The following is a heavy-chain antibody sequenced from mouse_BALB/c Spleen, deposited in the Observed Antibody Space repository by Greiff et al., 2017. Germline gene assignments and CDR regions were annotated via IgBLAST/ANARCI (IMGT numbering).Heavy chain of an antibody. CDR2: ISSGGSYT. J-gene: IGHJ4*01. CDR3: ARGYGYDRNYAMDY. Sequence: EVKVVESGGGLVKPGGSLKLSCAASGFTFSSYAMSWVRQTPEKRLEWVATISSGGSYTYYPDSVKGRFTISRDNAKNTLYLQMSSLRSEDTAMYYCARGYGYDRNYAMDYWGQGTSVTVSS. D-gene: IGHD2-2*01. CDR1: GFTFSSYA. V-gene: IGHV5-9-3*01.